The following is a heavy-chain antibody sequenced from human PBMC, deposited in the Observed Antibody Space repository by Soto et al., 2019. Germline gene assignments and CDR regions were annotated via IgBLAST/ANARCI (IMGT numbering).Heavy chain of an antibody. V-gene: IGHV3-21*01. Sequence: GRYLRHCSAASGVTFSSYSRNWVPQAQGKGLEWVSSISSSSSYIYYADSVEGRFTISRDNAKNSLYLQMNSLRAEDTSVYYCARIRLGVDAFDIWGQGTMVTVSS. CDR1: GVTFSSYS. J-gene: IGHJ3*02. D-gene: IGHD3-10*01. CDR2: ISSSSSYI. CDR3: ARIRLGVDAFDI.